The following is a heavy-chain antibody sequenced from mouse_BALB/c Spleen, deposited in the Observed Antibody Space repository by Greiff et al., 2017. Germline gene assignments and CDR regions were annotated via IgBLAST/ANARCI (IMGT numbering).Heavy chain of an antibody. CDR2: ILPGSGST. CDR1: GYTFSSYW. D-gene: IGHD1-1*01. CDR3: ARGGSYVGVSGVFDV. J-gene: IGHJ1*01. Sequence: VQLQQSGAELMKPGASVKISCKATGYTFSSYWIEWVKQRPGHGLEWIGEILPGSGSTNYNEKFKGKATFTADTSSNTAYMQLSSLTSEDSAVYYCARGGSYVGVSGVFDVWGAGTTVTVSS. V-gene: IGHV1-9*01.